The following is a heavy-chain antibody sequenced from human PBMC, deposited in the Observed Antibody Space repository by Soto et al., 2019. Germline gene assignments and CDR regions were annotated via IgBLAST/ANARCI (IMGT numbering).Heavy chain of an antibody. Sequence: SQTLSLTCAISGDSVSSNRAAWNWIRQSPSRGLEWLGRTYYRSKWYNDYAVSVKSRITINPDTSKNQFSLQLNSVTPEDMAVDYCARASPPSIAPPHYAFDICGQGTMVAVSS. V-gene: IGHV6-1*01. J-gene: IGHJ3*02. CDR3: ARASPPSIAPPHYAFDI. D-gene: IGHD6-6*01. CDR2: TYYRSKWYN. CDR1: GDSVSSNRAA.